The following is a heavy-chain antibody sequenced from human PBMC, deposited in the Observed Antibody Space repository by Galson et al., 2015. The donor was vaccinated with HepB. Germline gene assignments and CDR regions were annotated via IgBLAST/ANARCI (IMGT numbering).Heavy chain of an antibody. D-gene: IGHD3-10*01. J-gene: IGHJ6*02. CDR2: IRSEGNSYAT. CDR3: TRLRGDSGRYYHYYGMDV. CDR1: GFTFSGSA. Sequence: SLRLSCAASGFTFSGSAMHWVRQASGKGLEWVGRIRSEGNSYATAYAASVKGRFTISREDSENTAYLQMNSLKTEDTAVYYCTRLRGDSGRYYHYYGMDVWGHGTTVTVSS. V-gene: IGHV3-73*01.